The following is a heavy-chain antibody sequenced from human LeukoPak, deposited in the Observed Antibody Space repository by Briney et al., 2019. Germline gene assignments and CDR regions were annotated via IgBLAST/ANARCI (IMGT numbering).Heavy chain of an antibody. V-gene: IGHV5-51*01. CDR3: ARRYCSSTSCSYFDY. CDR2: IYPGDSDA. Sequence: GESLKISCKGSGYSFTSYWIDWVRQMPGKGLEWMGIIYPGDSDARYSPSFQGQVTISADKSISTAYLQWSSLKASDTAMYYCARRYCSSTSCSYFDYWGQGTLVTVSS. CDR1: GYSFTSYW. J-gene: IGHJ4*02. D-gene: IGHD2-2*01.